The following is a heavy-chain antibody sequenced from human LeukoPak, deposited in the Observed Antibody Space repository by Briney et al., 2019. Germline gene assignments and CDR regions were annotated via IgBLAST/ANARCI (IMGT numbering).Heavy chain of an antibody. Sequence: ASVKVTCKASGYKFTDDYMHWVRQAPGQGLEFMGWINPDSGFTNYAQKFKGRVTMTRDTSISTAYLEVRSLTSDDTAVYYCAPTAEAYTSWWKVWGQGTLVTVSS. CDR1: GYKFTDDY. CDR2: INPDSGFT. D-gene: IGHD3-16*01. J-gene: IGHJ4*02. V-gene: IGHV1-2*02. CDR3: APTAEAYTSWWKV.